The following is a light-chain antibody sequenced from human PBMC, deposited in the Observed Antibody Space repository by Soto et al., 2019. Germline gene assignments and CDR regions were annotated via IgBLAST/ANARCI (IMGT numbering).Light chain of an antibody. CDR3: LVGTHGVT. CDR2: KVS. Sequence: DIVMTQTPLSSPVTLGQPASIACSSSQSLVHSDGRTYLSWFQQRPGQSPRRLIYKVSNRDSGVPDRFSGGGSGTDFTLRISRVEAEDVGVYYCLVGTHGVTFGQGTRLEIK. CDR1: QSLVHSDGRTY. J-gene: IGKJ5*01. V-gene: IGKV2-30*02.